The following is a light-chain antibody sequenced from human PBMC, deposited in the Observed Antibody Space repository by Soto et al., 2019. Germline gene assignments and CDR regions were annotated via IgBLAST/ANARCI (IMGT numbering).Light chain of an antibody. Sequence: DIQMTQSPSSLSASEGDRVTITCQSSHDVSRNLNWLQQKPGEAPQLLIYDASNLERGVPSRFSGSGSGTDFALTISSLQPDDVATYYCQQYNSMLSFGGRTEVEIK. V-gene: IGKV1-33*01. J-gene: IGKJ4*01. CDR2: DAS. CDR1: HDVSRN. CDR3: QQYNSMLS.